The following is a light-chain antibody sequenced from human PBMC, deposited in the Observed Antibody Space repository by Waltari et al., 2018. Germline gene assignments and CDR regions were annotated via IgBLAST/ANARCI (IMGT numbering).Light chain of an antibody. Sequence: IQLPQSLSSLSASVGDRVTIPCRASQGIIAYLAGYPQNPGKAPTLLIYAASTLPSGVPSRFSGSGSGTDFTLTISSLQPEDFATYYCQLLNSAQWTFGQGTKVEIK. CDR1: QGIIAY. CDR2: AAS. CDR3: QLLNSAQWT. J-gene: IGKJ1*01. V-gene: IGKV1-9*01.